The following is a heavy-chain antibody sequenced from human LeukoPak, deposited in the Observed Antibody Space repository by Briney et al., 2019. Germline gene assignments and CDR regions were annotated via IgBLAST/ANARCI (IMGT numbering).Heavy chain of an antibody. J-gene: IGHJ3*02. V-gene: IGHV1-8*03. Sequence: ASVKVSCKASGYAFTSYDINWVRQATAQGLEWMGWLNPNSGNTGYAQKFQGRVTITRNTSISTVYMELRSLRSDDTAVYYCARDQSDSSGYYYSDAFDIWGQGTMVTVSS. CDR3: ARDQSDSSGYYYSDAFDI. D-gene: IGHD3-22*01. CDR2: LNPNSGNT. CDR1: GYAFTSYD.